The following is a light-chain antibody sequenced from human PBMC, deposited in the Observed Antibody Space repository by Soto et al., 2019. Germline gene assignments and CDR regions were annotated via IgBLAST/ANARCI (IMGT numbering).Light chain of an antibody. V-gene: IGLV1-51*01. CDR2: DDV. CDR1: RSNVGENY. CDR3: GTWDNSLSAGL. J-gene: IGLJ1*01. Sequence: QSVLTQTPSVSAAPGQRVTISCSGSRSNVGENYVSWYQQFPRTAPQLVIYDDVKRSPGIPDRFSASKSGTSATLAITGLQTGDEADYYCGTWDNSLSAGLFGTGTKLTVL.